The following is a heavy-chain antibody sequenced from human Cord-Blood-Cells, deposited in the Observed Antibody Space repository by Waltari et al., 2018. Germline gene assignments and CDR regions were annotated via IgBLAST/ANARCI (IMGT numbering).Heavy chain of an antibody. CDR1: GFTFSSDG. Sequence: QVQLVESGGGVVQPGRSLRLSCAASGFTFSSDGMHWVRQAPGKGLEWVAVRWYDGRNKYYADSVKGRFTISRDNSKNTLYLQMNSLRAEDTAVYYCARDWVGSFDYWGQGTLVTVSS. D-gene: IGHD3-10*01. CDR2: RWYDGRNK. J-gene: IGHJ4*02. V-gene: IGHV3-33*01. CDR3: ARDWVGSFDY.